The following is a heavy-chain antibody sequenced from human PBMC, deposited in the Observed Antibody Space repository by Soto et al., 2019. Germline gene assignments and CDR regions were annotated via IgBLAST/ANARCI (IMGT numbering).Heavy chain of an antibody. CDR3: AREQLWFYGMDV. J-gene: IGHJ6*02. Sequence: ASVKVSCKASGYTFTGYYMHWVRQAPGQGLEWMGIIDPSGGSTSYAQKFQGRVTMTRDTSTSTVYMELSSLRSEDTAVYYCAREQLWFYGMDVWGQGTTVTVSS. V-gene: IGHV1-46*03. CDR1: GYTFTGYY. D-gene: IGHD3-10*01. CDR2: IDPSGGST.